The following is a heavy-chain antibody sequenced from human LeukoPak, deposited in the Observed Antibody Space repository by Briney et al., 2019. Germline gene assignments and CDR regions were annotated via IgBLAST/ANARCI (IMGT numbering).Heavy chain of an antibody. CDR1: GGSISSGGYY. D-gene: IGHD2-15*01. Sequence: PSETLSLTCTVSGGSISSGGYYWSWIRQHPGKGLEWIGYIYYSGSTYYNPSLKSRVTISVDTSKNQFSLKLSSVTAADTAVYYCARHWESVVVVAATPLNWYYGMDVWGQGTTVTVSS. J-gene: IGHJ6*02. V-gene: IGHV4-31*03. CDR2: IYYSGST. CDR3: ARHWESVVVVAATPLNWYYGMDV.